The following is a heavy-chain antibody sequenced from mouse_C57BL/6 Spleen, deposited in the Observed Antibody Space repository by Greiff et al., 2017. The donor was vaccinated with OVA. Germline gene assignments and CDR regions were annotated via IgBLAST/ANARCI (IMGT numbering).Heavy chain of an antibody. J-gene: IGHJ4*01. CDR3: ARRGTHYAMDY. Sequence: VKLQQSGPELVKPGASVKISCKASGYAFSSSWMNWVKQRPGKGLEWIGRIYPGDGDTNYNGKFKGKATLTADKSSSTAYMQLSSLTSEDSAVYFCARRGTHYAMDYWGQGTSVTVSS. D-gene: IGHD2-14*01. CDR1: GYAFSSSW. V-gene: IGHV1-82*01. CDR2: IYPGDGDT.